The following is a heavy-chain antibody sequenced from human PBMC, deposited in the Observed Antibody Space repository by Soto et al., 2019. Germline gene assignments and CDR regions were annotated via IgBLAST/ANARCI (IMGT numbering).Heavy chain of an antibody. V-gene: IGHV4-39*01. J-gene: IGHJ5*02. CDR2: VYYSGRT. CDR3: ATTGYNWNQLGLAP. D-gene: IGHD1-1*01. Sequence: SETLSLTCSVSGGSVSSSDYYWVWIRQPPGKGLEWIGSVYYSGRTWYNPSLKSRVTISVDTSKNQFSLKLSSVTAADTAVYYCATTGYNWNQLGLAPWGQGTLVTVSS. CDR1: GGSVSSSDYY.